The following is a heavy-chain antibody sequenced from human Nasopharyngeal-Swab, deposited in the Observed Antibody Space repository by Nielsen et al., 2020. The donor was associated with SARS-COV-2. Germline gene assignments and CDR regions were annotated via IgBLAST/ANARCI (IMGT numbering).Heavy chain of an antibody. Sequence: GESLKISCAASGFIYGDYWMSWVRQAPGQGLEWVANIAADGSEEYYVDSVRGRFTISRDNAKKSLSLQMNTLRAEDTAVYYCAKIGGIGSVDYWGQGAPVSVSS. J-gene: IGHJ4*02. V-gene: IGHV3-7*03. CDR1: GFIYGDYW. CDR3: AKIGGIGSVDY. D-gene: IGHD3-10*01. CDR2: IAADGSEE.